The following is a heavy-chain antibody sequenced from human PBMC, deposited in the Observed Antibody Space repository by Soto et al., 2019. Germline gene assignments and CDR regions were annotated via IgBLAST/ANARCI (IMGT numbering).Heavy chain of an antibody. Sequence: QVQLQESGPGLVKPSETLSLTCTVSGGSISSYYWSWIRQPPGKGLEWIGYIYYSGSTNYNPSLKSRVTISVDTSKNQFSLKLSSVTAADTAVYYCARRIRGNRAGFDYWGQGTLVTVSS. J-gene: IGHJ4*02. CDR3: ARRIRGNRAGFDY. V-gene: IGHV4-59*08. CDR1: GGSISSYY. CDR2: IYYSGST.